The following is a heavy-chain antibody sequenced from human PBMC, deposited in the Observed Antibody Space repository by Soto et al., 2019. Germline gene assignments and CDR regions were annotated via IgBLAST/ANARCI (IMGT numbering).Heavy chain of an antibody. D-gene: IGHD6-13*01. CDR2: ITGSGSST. V-gene: IGHV3-23*01. CDR3: AKGRYSSRSDAFDI. J-gene: IGHJ3*02. CDR1: GFTFSSYA. Sequence: EVQLLESGGGLVQPGGSLRLSCAASGFTFSSYAMSWVRQAPGKGLEWVSGITGSGSSTYYADSVKGRFTISGDNSKNTLDLQMNSLRAEDTAVYYCAKGRYSSRSDAFDIWGQGTVVTVSS.